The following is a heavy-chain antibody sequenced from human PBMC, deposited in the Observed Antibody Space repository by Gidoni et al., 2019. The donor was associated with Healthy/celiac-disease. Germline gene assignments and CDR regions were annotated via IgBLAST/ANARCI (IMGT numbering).Heavy chain of an antibody. CDR1: GFTLSSDW. D-gene: IGHD3-10*01. J-gene: IGHJ6*02. V-gene: IGHV3-7*01. CDR2: IKQDGSEK. Sequence: EVQLVESGGGLVQPGGSLRLACAASGFTLSSDWMSGVRQAPGKGLEWVANIKQDGSEKYYVDSVKGRFTISRDNAKNSLYLQMNSLRAEDTAVYYCARDIMVRGVIIGPNNYYYYGMDVWGQGTTVTVSS. CDR3: ARDIMVRGVIIGPNNYYYYGMDV.